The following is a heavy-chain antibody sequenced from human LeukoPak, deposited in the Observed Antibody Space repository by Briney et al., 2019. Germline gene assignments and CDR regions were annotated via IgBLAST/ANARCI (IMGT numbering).Heavy chain of an antibody. Sequence: APVKVSCKASGGTFSSYAISWVRQAPGQGLEWTGWMNPNSGNTGYAQKFQGRVTMTRNTSISTAYMELSSLRSEDTAVYYCATGEGYYYGMDVWGQGTTVTVSS. CDR1: GGTFSSYA. J-gene: IGHJ6*02. CDR2: MNPNSGNT. CDR3: ATGEGYYYGMDV. V-gene: IGHV1-8*02.